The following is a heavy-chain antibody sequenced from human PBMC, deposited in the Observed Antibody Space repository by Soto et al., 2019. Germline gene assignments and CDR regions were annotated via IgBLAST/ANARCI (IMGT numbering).Heavy chain of an antibody. V-gene: IGHV4-59*01. CDR3: ERRVGATTSNWFDP. CDR2: IYYSGST. Sequence: SETLSLTCTVSGGSISSYYWSWIRQPPGKGLEWIGYIYYSGSTNYNPSLKSRVTISVDTSKNQFSLKLSSVTAADTAVYYCERRVGATTSNWFDPWGQGTLVTVSS. D-gene: IGHD1-26*01. CDR1: GGSISSYY. J-gene: IGHJ5*02.